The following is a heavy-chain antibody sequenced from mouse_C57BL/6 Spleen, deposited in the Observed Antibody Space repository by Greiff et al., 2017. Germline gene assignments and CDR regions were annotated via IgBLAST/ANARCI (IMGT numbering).Heavy chain of an antibody. J-gene: IGHJ4*01. CDR3: ARRGSLGFYYAMDY. Sequence: VQLQQSGGGLVKPGGSLKLSCAASGFTFSDSGMHWVRPAPEKGLEWVAYISSGSCTIYYADTVKGRLTSYRENAKNTLFLQMTSLRSEDTAMEYCARRGSLGFYYAMDYGGQGTSGTVSS. CDR1: GFTFSDSG. V-gene: IGHV5-17*01. D-gene: IGHD4-1*01. CDR2: ISSGSCTI.